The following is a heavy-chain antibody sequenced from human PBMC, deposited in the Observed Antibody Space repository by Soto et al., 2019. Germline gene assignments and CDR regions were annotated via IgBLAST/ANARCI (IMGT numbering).Heavy chain of an antibody. Sequence: QMQLVQSGGGLVKPGGSLTLSCKASGFIFSDYYMIWVRQTPGKGLEWLSYISDSGSTIYYADSVRARFTLFRENAATSVYLQLDGLTDGDTAFYYCARGASGWTRGGGLGPWGQGSLFTVSS. CDR2: ISDSGSTI. CDR1: GFIFSDYY. CDR3: ARGASGWTRGGGLGP. J-gene: IGHJ5*02. V-gene: IGHV3-11*01. D-gene: IGHD1-26*01.